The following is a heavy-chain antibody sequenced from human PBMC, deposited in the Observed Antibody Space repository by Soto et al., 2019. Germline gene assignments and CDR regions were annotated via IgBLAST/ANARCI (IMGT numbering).Heavy chain of an antibody. D-gene: IGHD3-22*01. CDR2: IIPIFGTA. CDR1: GGPFSSYA. CDR3: ARERITMIVVVISSAWFDP. V-gene: IGHV1-69*13. Sequence: SVKVSCKASGGPFSSYAISWVRQAPGQGLEWMGGIIPIFGTANYAQKFQGRVTITADESTSTAYMELSSLRSEDTAVYYCARERITMIVVVISSAWFDPWGQGTLVTVSS. J-gene: IGHJ5*02.